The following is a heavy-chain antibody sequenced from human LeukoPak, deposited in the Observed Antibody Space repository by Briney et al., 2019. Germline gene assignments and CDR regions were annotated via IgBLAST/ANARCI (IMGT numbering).Heavy chain of an antibody. J-gene: IGHJ4*02. V-gene: IGHV3-30*02. D-gene: IGHD3-22*01. CDR2: IRYDGSNK. CDR3: AKGRLITMRVGDY. CDR1: GFTFNTYT. Sequence: GGSLRLSCAASGFTFNTYTMNWVRQAPGKGLEWVAFIRYDGSNKYYADSVKGRFTISRDNSKNTLYLQMNSLRAEDTAVYYCAKGRLITMRVGDYWGQGTLVTVSS.